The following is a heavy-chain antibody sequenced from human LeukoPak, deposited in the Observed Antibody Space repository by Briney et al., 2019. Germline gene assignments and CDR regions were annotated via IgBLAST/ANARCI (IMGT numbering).Heavy chain of an antibody. CDR2: IRYDGSNK. CDR1: GFTFSSYG. Sequence: GGSLRLSCAASGFTFSSYGMHWVRQAPGKGLEWVAFIRYDGSNKYYADSVKGRFTISRDNSKNTLYLQMNSLRAEDTAVYYCAKGGDIVVVPAALFDYWGQGTLVTVSS. V-gene: IGHV3-30*02. D-gene: IGHD2-2*01. CDR3: AKGGDIVVVPAALFDY. J-gene: IGHJ4*02.